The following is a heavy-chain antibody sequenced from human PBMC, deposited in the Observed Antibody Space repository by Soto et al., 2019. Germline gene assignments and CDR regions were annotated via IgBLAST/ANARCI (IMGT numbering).Heavy chain of an antibody. V-gene: IGHV4-30-4*01. Sequence: SETLGLTCTVSGGSVTSDEDYWTWIRQSPGKGLEWIGYISNSGSTGYNPSLKTRLSMSVDRSKNQFTLRLTSVTAADTAVYFCATESGSTYGYFDHWGQGTQVTV. CDR1: GGSVTSDEDY. CDR3: ATESGSTYGYFDH. CDR2: ISNSGST. J-gene: IGHJ4*02. D-gene: IGHD5-18*01.